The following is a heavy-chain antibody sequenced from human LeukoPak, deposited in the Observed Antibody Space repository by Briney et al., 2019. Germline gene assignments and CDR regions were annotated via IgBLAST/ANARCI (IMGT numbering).Heavy chain of an antibody. Sequence: GGSLRLSCAASGFTFSSYWMNWARQAPGKGLEWVASINHNGNVNYYVDSVKGRFTISRDNAKNSLYLQMSNLRAEDTAVYYCARWSASGYDSRGMDVWGQGTTVTVSS. V-gene: IGHV3-7*03. CDR3: ARWSASGYDSRGMDV. D-gene: IGHD5-12*01. J-gene: IGHJ6*02. CDR2: INHNGNVN. CDR1: GFTFSSYW.